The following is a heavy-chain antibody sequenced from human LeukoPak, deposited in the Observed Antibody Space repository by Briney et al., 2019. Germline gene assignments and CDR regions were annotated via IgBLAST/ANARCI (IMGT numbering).Heavy chain of an antibody. J-gene: IGHJ3*02. CDR3: ARQGSGIHRAFDI. Sequence: ASVRDSHMASRYTPMGYYLHWVRQAPGQGLEWMGWISPNSDDRNYAQKFQGRVTMTRDTSTSAAYMELSRLRSDDTAVYYCARQGSGIHRAFDIWGQGTMVTVSS. CDR2: ISPNSDDR. D-gene: IGHD1-26*01. CDR1: RYTPMGYY. V-gene: IGHV1-2*02.